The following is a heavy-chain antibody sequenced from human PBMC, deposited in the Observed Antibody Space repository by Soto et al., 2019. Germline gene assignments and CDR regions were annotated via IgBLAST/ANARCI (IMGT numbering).Heavy chain of an antibody. CDR3: ARELSGSYLGYFQH. CDR1: GGSISSGGYY. J-gene: IGHJ1*01. Sequence: QVQLQESGPGLVKPSQTLSLTCTVSGGSISSGGYYWSWIRQHPGKGLEWIGYIYYSGSTYYNPSLKSRVTISVDTSKNQLSLKLRSVTAADTAVYYCARELSGSYLGYFQHWGQGTLVTVSS. V-gene: IGHV4-31*03. CDR2: IYYSGST. D-gene: IGHD1-26*01.